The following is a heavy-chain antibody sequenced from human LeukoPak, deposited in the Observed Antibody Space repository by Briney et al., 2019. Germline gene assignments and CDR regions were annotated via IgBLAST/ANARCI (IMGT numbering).Heavy chain of an antibody. J-gene: IGHJ3*02. D-gene: IGHD3-3*01. CDR1: GFTFSSYW. CDR2: IKQDGSEK. Sequence: GRSLRLSCAASGFTFSSYWMSWVRQAPGKGLEWVANIKQDGSEKYYVDSVKGRFTISRDNAKNSLYLQMNSLRAEDTAVYYCARDQFPFGVVIDDAFDIWGQGTMVTVSS. V-gene: IGHV3-7*01. CDR3: ARDQFPFGVVIDDAFDI.